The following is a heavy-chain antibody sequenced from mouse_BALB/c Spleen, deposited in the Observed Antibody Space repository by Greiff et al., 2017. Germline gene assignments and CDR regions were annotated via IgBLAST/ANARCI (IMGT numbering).Heavy chain of an antibody. CDR3: ARKWDYDYDNYAMDY. J-gene: IGHJ4*01. Sequence: QVQLQQSGPGLVQPSQSLSITCTVSGFSLTSYGVHWVRQSPGKGLEWLGVIWSGGSTDYNAAFISRLSISKDNSKSQVFFKMNSLQANDTTIYYCARKWDYDYDNYAMDYWGQGTSVTVSS. CDR2: IWSGGST. V-gene: IGHV2-2*02. D-gene: IGHD2-4*01. CDR1: GFSLTSYG.